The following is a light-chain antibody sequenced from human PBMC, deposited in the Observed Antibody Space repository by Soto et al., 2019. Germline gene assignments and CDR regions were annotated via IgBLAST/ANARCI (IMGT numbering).Light chain of an antibody. V-gene: IGLV3-21*02. CDR1: NIGRKS. CDR3: QLWDSNSDHVV. J-gene: IGLJ2*01. CDR2: DDR. Sequence: SYELTQPPAVSVAPGETARITCGGTNIGRKSVHWYQQKPCQAPVVVVYDDRDRPSGIPERFSGSNSGNTAALTISRVEAGDEAYYYCQLWDSNSDHVVFGGGTKLTVL.